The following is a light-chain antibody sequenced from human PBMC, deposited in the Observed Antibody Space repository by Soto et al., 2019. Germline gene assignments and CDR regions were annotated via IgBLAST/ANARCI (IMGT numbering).Light chain of an antibody. CDR1: SSNIGAGYD. CDR2: GNT. J-gene: IGLJ2*01. CDR3: HSYDISLTVYVV. Sequence: QSVLTQPPSVSGAPGQTVTISCTGSSSNIGAGYDVQWYQQLPGAAPQLVIFGNTNRPSGVPDRFSGSRSGTSASLDIIGLQAEDEGDYYCHSYDISLTVYVVFGGGTKLTVL. V-gene: IGLV1-40*01.